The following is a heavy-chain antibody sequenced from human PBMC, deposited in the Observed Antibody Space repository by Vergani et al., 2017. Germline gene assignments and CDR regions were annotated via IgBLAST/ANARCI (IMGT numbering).Heavy chain of an antibody. V-gene: IGHV4-34*01. CDR1: GESFSGYY. J-gene: IGHJ4*02. D-gene: IGHD6-13*01. CDR3: ARLSLGSTSDY. Sequence: QVQLQQWGAGLLKPSETLSLTCAVYGESFSGYYWSWIRQPPGKGLQWIGEINHGGSTNYNPSLKIRVTLSVDTSKNQFSLKLNSVTAADTAVYYCARLSLGSTSDYWGQGTLVTVSS. CDR2: INHGGST.